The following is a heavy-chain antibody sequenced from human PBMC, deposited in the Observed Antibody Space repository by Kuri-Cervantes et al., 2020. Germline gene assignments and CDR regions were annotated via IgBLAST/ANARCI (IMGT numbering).Heavy chain of an antibody. CDR2: IRQDSSEI. V-gene: IGHV3-7*03. Sequence: GESLKISCAASGFSFSSYWMTWVRQAPGKGLESVANIRQDSSEIFYADSVRGRFTISRDNAKNSLYLQMNSLRAEDTALYYCAKGGSFLTGSSGDYWGQGTLVTVSS. D-gene: IGHD3-9*01. J-gene: IGHJ4*02. CDR1: GFSFSSYW. CDR3: AKGGSFLTGSSGDY.